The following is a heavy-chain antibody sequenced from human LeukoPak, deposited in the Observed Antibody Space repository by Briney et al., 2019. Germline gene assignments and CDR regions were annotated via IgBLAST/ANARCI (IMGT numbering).Heavy chain of an antibody. CDR1: GHTFTSYG. V-gene: IGHV1-18*01. J-gene: IGHJ4*02. Sequence: ASVKVSCKASGHTFTSYGISWVRQAPGQGLEWMGWISAYNGNTNYAQKLQGRVTMTTDTSTGTAYMELRSLRSDDTAVYYCAREFTAYDFWSGYIPLDYWGQGTLVTVSS. CDR2: ISAYNGNT. D-gene: IGHD3-3*01. CDR3: AREFTAYDFWSGYIPLDY.